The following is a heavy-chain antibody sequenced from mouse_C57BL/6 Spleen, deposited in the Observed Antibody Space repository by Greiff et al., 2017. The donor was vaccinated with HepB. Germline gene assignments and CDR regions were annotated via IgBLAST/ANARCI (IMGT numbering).Heavy chain of an antibody. J-gene: IGHJ1*03. CDR2: ISDGGSYT. CDR1: GFTFSSYA. CDR3: ARVSYYDYDEGYFDV. V-gene: IGHV5-4*01. D-gene: IGHD2-4*01. Sequence: EVQLVESGGGLVKPGGSLKLSCAASGFTFSSYAMSWVRQTPEKRLEWVATISDGGSYTYYPDNVKGRFTISRDNAKNNLYLQMSHLKSEDTAMYYCARVSYYDYDEGYFDVWGTGTTVTVSS.